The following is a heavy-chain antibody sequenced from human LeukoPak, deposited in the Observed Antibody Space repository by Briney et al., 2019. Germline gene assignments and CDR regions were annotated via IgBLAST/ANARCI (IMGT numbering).Heavy chain of an antibody. D-gene: IGHD6-19*01. V-gene: IGHV4-39*07. CDR2: IYYSGST. CDR1: GGSISSSSYY. Sequence: SETLSLTCAVSGGSISSSSYYWGWIRQPPGKGLEWIGSIYYSGSTNYNPSLKSRVTISVDTSKNQFSLKLSSVTAADTAVYYCARIAVAGINWFDPWGQGTLVTVPS. J-gene: IGHJ5*02. CDR3: ARIAVAGINWFDP.